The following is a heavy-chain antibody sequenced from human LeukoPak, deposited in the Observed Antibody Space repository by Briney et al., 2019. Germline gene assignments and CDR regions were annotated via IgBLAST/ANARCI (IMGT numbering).Heavy chain of an antibody. D-gene: IGHD3-22*01. J-gene: IGHJ4*02. V-gene: IGHV4-34*01. Sequence: PSETLSLTCAVYGGSFSGYYWSWIRQPPGKGLEWIGEINHSGSTNYNPSLKSRVTISVDTSKNQFSLKLSSVTAADTAVYYCARGPFITMIVVVSYFDYWGQGTLVTVSS. CDR3: ARGPFITMIVVVSYFDY. CDR2: INHSGST. CDR1: GGSFSGYY.